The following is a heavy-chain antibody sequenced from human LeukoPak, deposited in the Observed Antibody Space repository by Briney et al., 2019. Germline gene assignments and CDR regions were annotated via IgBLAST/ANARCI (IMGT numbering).Heavy chain of an antibody. CDR1: GGSISSDY. Sequence: SETLSLTCTVSGGSISSDYWSWIRQPAGKGLEWIGRIYTSGSTNYNPSLKSRVTISVDTSKNQFSLKLSSVTAADTAAYYCARALTAGDAFDIWGQGTMVTVSS. V-gene: IGHV4-4*07. CDR2: IYTSGST. J-gene: IGHJ3*02. CDR3: ARALTAGDAFDI. D-gene: IGHD2-21*02.